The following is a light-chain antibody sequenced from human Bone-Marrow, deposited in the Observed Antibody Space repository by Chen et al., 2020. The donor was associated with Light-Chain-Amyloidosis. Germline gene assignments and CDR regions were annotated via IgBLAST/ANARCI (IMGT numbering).Light chain of an antibody. Sequence: YYLTQPPSVSVSPGHTARITCSGDDLPTKYAYWYQQKPGQAPVLVIHRDTERPSGISERFSGSSSGTTATLTISGVQAEDEADYHCQSADSSGTYEVIFGGGTKLTVL. CDR2: RDT. V-gene: IGLV3-25*03. J-gene: IGLJ2*01. CDR1: DLPTKY. CDR3: QSADSSGTYEVI.